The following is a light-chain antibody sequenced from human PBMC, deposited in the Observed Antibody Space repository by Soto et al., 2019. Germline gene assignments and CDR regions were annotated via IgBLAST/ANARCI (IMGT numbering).Light chain of an antibody. CDR1: QSVDSD. CDR2: GAS. Sequence: EIVLTQSPATVPVSPGERATLSCRASQSVDSDLAWYQQKPGQAPRLLIYGASTRASGISARFSGSGSGTEFTLTISSLQSEDSGIYYCQQYFEWPPMTFGQGTK. V-gene: IGKV3-15*01. CDR3: QQYFEWPPMT. J-gene: IGKJ1*01.